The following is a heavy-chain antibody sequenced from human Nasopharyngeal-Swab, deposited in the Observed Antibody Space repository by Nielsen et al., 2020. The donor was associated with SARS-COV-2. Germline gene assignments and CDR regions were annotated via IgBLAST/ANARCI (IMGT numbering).Heavy chain of an antibody. CDR3: ARVAARPPADY. CDR2: ISAYNGNT. CDR1: GYTFTSYG. V-gene: IGHV1-18*01. D-gene: IGHD6-6*01. Sequence: ASVKVSCKASGYTFTSYGISWVRQAPGQGLEWMGWISAYNGNTNYAQKLQGRVTITTDTSTSTAYMELRSLRSGDTAVYYCARVAARPPADYWGQGTLVTVSS. J-gene: IGHJ4*02.